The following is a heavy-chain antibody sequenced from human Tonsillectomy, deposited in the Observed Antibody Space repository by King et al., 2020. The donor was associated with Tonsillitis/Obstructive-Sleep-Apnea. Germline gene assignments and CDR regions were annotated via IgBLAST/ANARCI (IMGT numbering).Heavy chain of an antibody. CDR2: IYYSGST. CDR3: AREGYVSSSVYYYYYMDV. D-gene: IGHD6-6*01. J-gene: IGHJ6*03. V-gene: IGHV4-59*01. Sequence: HVQLQESGPGLVKPSETLSLTCTVSGGSISRYYWSWIRQPPGKGLEWIGYIYYSGSTNYNPSLKSRVTISVDTSKNQFSLKLSSVTAADTAVYYCAREGYVSSSVYYYYYMDVWGKGTTVTVSS. CDR1: GGSISRYY.